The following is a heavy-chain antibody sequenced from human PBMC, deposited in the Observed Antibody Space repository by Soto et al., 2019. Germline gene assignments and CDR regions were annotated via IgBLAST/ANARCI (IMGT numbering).Heavy chain of an antibody. CDR2: IIPIFGTA. Sequence: SVTVSCKASGGTFSSYAISWVRQAPGQGLEWMGGIIPIFGTANYAQKFQGRVTITADESTSTAYMELSSLRSEDTAVYYCVKDPSPTTGPTDDNWFDTWGLGTLVTVSS. CDR1: GGTFSSYA. CDR3: VKDPSPTTGPTDDNWFDT. V-gene: IGHV1-69*13. D-gene: IGHD4-4*01. J-gene: IGHJ5*02.